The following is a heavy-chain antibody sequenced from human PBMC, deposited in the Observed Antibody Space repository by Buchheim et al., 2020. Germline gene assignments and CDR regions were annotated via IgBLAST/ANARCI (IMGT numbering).Heavy chain of an antibody. D-gene: IGHD3-3*01. CDR1: GGSISSYY. J-gene: IGHJ5*02. V-gene: IGHV4-59*12. Sequence: QVQLQESGPGLVKPSETLSLTCTVSGGSISSYYWSWIRQPPGKGLEWIGYIYYSGSTYYNPSLKSRVTISVDTSKNQFSLKLSSVTAADTAVYYCASSDFWSGPNWFDPWGQGTL. CDR2: IYYSGST. CDR3: ASSDFWSGPNWFDP.